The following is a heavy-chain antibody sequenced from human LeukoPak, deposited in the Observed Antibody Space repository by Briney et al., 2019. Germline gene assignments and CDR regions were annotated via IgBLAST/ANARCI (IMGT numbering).Heavy chain of an antibody. CDR1: GFTFNTYS. CDR2: IKQDGSEK. D-gene: IGHD2-2*01. CDR3: ARRFGPAAIDPYYFDY. J-gene: IGHJ4*02. Sequence: PGGSLRLSCAASGFTFNTYSMNWARQAPGKGLEWVANIKQDGSEKYYVDSVKGRFTISRDNAKNSLYLQMNSLRAEDTAVYYCARRFGPAAIDPYYFDYWGQGTLVTVSS. V-gene: IGHV3-7*01.